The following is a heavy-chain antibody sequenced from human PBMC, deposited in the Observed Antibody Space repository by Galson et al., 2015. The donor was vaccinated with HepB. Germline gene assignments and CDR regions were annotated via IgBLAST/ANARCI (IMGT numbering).Heavy chain of an antibody. D-gene: IGHD2-21*02. CDR1: GFTFSSYG. Sequence: SLRLSCAASGFTFSSYGMHWVRQAPGKGLEWVAVISYDGSNKYYADSVKGRFTIPRDNSKNTLYLEMSSLRAEDTAIYYCAKGGSVTASGFESWGQGTLVTVSS. V-gene: IGHV3-30*18. J-gene: IGHJ4*02. CDR3: AKGGSVTASGFES. CDR2: ISYDGSNK.